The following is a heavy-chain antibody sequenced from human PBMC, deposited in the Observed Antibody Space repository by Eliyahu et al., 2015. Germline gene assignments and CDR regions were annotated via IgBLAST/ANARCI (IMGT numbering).Heavy chain of an antibody. V-gene: IGHV3-23*01. CDR1: GFPFSSFA. Sequence: EVQLLESGGGLVQPGGSLTVSCVASGFPFSSFAMVWVRQAXGKGLEYLSTITGDATAVYYADFLKGRFTISRDNSKNTLFLQMNSLTAEDTALYYCAKAGCSGYGCDYLDFWGQGTXVTVFS. CDR3: AKAGCSGYGCDYLDF. CDR2: ITGDATAV. D-gene: IGHD3-22*01. J-gene: IGHJ4*02.